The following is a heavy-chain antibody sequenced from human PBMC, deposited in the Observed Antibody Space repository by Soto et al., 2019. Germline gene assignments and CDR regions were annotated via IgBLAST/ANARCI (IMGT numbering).Heavy chain of an antibody. Sequence: WTWIRHPPGKGLEWVGYIFNSGTTFYNPSLTSRLSISMYTYGNHFSLELRSVSAADTAGYYCALALGATTGLDYWGQGTLVTVSS. J-gene: IGHJ4*02. D-gene: IGHD1-26*01. CDR3: ALALGATTGLDY. V-gene: IGHV4-31*02. CDR2: IFNSGTT.